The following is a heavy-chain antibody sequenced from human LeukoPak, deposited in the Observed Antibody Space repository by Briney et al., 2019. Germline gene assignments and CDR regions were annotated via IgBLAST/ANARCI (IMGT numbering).Heavy chain of an antibody. Sequence: GGSLRLSCVASEFTFSTYSMNWVRRAPGKGLEWLSYITSSSNMIYYADSVKGRFTISRDNAKNPLFLEMNSLRDEDTAVYYCARDRPLSGFDFDYWGRGTLVTVSS. D-gene: IGHD3-10*01. CDR1: EFTFSTYS. CDR2: ITSSSNMI. CDR3: ARDRPLSGFDFDY. V-gene: IGHV3-48*02. J-gene: IGHJ4*02.